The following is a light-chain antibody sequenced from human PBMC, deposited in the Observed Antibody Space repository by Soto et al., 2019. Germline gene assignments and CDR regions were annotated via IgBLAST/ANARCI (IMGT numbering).Light chain of an antibody. V-gene: IGLV1-44*01. CDR3: SAWDDSLIGFYV. J-gene: IGLJ1*01. Sequence: QSVLTQPPSASGTPGQRVTISCSGSSSNIGSNTVSWYQQLPGTAPKLLIYNSNQRPSGVPDRFSGSRSGTSASLAIRGLQSEDEADYYCSAWDDSLIGFYVFGTGTKV. CDR2: NSN. CDR1: SSNIGSNT.